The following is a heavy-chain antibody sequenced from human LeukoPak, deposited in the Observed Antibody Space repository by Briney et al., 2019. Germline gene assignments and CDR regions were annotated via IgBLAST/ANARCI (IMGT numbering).Heavy chain of an antibody. D-gene: IGHD6-13*01. Sequence: GGSLRLSCAASGFTFSDYYMSWIRQAPGKGLEWVSYISSSGSTIYYADSVKGRFTISRDNAKNSLYLQMNSLRAEDTAVYYCTRVGSSWYSDYSDYWGQGTLVTVSS. CDR3: TRVGSSWYSDYSDY. V-gene: IGHV3-11*01. J-gene: IGHJ4*02. CDR2: ISSSGSTI. CDR1: GFTFSDYY.